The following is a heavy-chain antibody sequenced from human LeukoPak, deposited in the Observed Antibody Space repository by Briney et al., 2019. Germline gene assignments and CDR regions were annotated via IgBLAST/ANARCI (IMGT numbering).Heavy chain of an antibody. CDR2: ISWNGGII. J-gene: IGHJ1*01. CDR1: GFTFDDCA. V-gene: IGHV3-9*01. D-gene: IGHD3-22*01. CDR3: ATAPPYYSDSSGYFHH. Sequence: GGSLRLSCTASGFTFDDCAMHWVRQVPGKGLEWVSGISWNGGIIDYADSVRGRFTISRDNAKNSLYLQMNSLRAEDTAFYYCATAPPYYSDSSGYFHHWGQGTLVTVSS.